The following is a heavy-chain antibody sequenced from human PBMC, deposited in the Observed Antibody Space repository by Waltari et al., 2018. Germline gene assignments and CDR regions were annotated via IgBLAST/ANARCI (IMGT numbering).Heavy chain of an antibody. CDR2: IYPGDSDT. V-gene: IGHV5-51*03. D-gene: IGHD3-22*01. CDR3: ASSVVGYDSSGYYYGQYYFDY. J-gene: IGHJ4*02. CDR1: GYSFTSYW. Sequence: EVQLVQSGAEVKKPGESLKISCKGSGYSFTSYWIGWVRQMPGKGLEWMGIIYPGDSDTRYSPSFQGQVTISADKSISTAYLQWSSLKASDTAMYYCASSVVGYDSSGYYYGQYYFDYWGQGTLVTVSS.